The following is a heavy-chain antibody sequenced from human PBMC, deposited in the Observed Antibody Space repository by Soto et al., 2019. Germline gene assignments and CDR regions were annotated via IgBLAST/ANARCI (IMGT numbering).Heavy chain of an antibody. CDR2: IYPGDSDT. CDR3: AASIFYYGMDV. J-gene: IGHJ6*02. CDR1: GYTFTNYW. Sequence: XESLTISCKGSGYTFTNYWIGLVGQMPGKGLEWMGIIYPGDSDTKYNPSFQGQVTISADKSITTTYLRWTSLKASDTAIYYCAASIFYYGMDVWGQGTTVTVSS. V-gene: IGHV5-51*01.